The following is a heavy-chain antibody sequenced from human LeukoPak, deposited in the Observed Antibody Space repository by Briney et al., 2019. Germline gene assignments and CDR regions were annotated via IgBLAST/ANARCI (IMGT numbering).Heavy chain of an antibody. CDR3: ALVRYYYASSGYIPSHY. Sequence: GESLKISCKGSGCSFTSYWIGWVRQMPGKGLEWMGMIYPGDSDTRYSPSFQGQVTISADKSISTAYLQWSSLKASDTAMYYCALVRYYYASSGYIPSHYWGQGTLVTVSS. CDR1: GCSFTSYW. D-gene: IGHD3-22*01. V-gene: IGHV5-51*01. CDR2: IYPGDSDT. J-gene: IGHJ4*02.